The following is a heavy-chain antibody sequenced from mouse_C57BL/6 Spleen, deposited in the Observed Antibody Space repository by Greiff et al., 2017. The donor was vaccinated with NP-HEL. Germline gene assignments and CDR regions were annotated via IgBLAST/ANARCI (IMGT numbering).Heavy chain of an antibody. CDR2: IYPGSGNT. D-gene: IGHD1-1*01. Sequence: QVQLQQSGAELVRPGASVKLSCKASGYTFTDYHINWVKQRPGQGLEWIARIYPGSGNTYYNEKFKGKATLTAEKSSSTAYMQLSSLTSEGSAVYFCAREGLYYGSSYYYARDYWGQGTSVTVSS. J-gene: IGHJ4*01. CDR1: GYTFTDYH. CDR3: AREGLYYGSSYYYARDY. V-gene: IGHV1-76*01.